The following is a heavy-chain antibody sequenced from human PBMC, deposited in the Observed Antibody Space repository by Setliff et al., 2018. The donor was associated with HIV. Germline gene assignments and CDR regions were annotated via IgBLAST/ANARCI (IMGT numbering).Heavy chain of an antibody. CDR3: AHRLHIWDFFDY. CDR1: GFSFSTNGVG. J-gene: IGHJ4*02. CDR2: IYWDDDK. D-gene: IGHD3-16*01. V-gene: IGHV2-5*02. Sequence: SGPTLVNPPQTLTLTCTSSGFSFSTNGVGVGWIRQPPGKALEWLALIYWDDDKLYNPSLKTRLTVTKDTSKNQVVLTMTNMDPVDTATYFCAHRLHIWDFFDYWGPGTVVTVPQ.